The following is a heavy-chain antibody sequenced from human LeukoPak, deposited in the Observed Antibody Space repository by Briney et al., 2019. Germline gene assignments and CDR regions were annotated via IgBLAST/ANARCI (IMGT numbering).Heavy chain of an antibody. CDR3: AKDLAYYDSSGYPEDY. Sequence: GGSLRLSCAASGFTFSSYGMPWVRQAPGKGLEWVSAISGSGGSTYYADSVKGRFTISRDNSKNTLYLQMNSLRAEDTAVYYCAKDLAYYDSSGYPEDYWGQGTLVTVSS. D-gene: IGHD3-22*01. CDR2: ISGSGGST. V-gene: IGHV3-23*01. CDR1: GFTFSSYG. J-gene: IGHJ4*02.